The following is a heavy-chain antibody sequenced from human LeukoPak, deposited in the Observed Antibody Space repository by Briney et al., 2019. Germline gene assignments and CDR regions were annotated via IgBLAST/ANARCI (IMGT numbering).Heavy chain of an antibody. CDR1: GYTFTSYA. Sequence: ASVRVSCKASGYTFTSYAMHRVRQAPGQRLEWMGWINAGSGNTKYSQKFQGRVTITRDTSASTAYMELSSLRSEDTAVYYCARDTYYYGSGSYSAYYYYSMDVWGKGTTVTVSS. D-gene: IGHD3-10*01. CDR2: INAGSGNT. V-gene: IGHV1-3*01. CDR3: ARDTYYYGSGSYSAYYYYSMDV. J-gene: IGHJ6*04.